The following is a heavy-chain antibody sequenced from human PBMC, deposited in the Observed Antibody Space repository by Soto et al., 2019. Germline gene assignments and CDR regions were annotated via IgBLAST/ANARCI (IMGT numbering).Heavy chain of an antibody. D-gene: IGHD5-12*01. Sequence: LGESLKISCKGSGYSFTSYWIGWVRQMPGKGLEWMGIIYPGDSDTRYSPSFQGQVTISADKSISTAYLQWSSLKASDTAMYYCARIRATPYYYYYYGMDVWGQGTTVTVSS. CDR1: GYSFTSYW. J-gene: IGHJ6*02. CDR2: IYPGDSDT. CDR3: ARIRATPYYYYYYGMDV. V-gene: IGHV5-51*01.